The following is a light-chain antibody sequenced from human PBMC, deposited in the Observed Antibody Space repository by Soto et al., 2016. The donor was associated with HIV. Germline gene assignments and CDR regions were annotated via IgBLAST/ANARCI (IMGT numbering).Light chain of an antibody. Sequence: IQMTQSPSSPSPSVGDRVTITCRASQSISTYLNWYQQKPGKAPNLLIYGASTLQSGVPSRFSGSGSGTDFTLTISSLQPEDFATYYCQQSYSTPYTFGQETKLETK. CDR3: QQSYSTPYT. J-gene: IGKJ2*01. V-gene: IGKV1-39*01. CDR2: GAS. CDR1: QSISTY.